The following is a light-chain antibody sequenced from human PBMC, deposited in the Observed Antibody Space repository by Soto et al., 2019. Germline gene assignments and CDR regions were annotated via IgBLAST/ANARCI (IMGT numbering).Light chain of an antibody. CDR3: QQYDDWLRLT. CDR1: QTISSW. V-gene: IGKV1-5*03. Sequence: DIQMTQSPSTLSGSVGDRVTITCRASQTISSWLAWYQQKPGKAPKLLIYKASTLKSGVSSRFSGSGSGTEFTLTISSLQPDDFATYFCQQYDDWLRLTFGGGTKVDIK. J-gene: IGKJ4*01. CDR2: KAS.